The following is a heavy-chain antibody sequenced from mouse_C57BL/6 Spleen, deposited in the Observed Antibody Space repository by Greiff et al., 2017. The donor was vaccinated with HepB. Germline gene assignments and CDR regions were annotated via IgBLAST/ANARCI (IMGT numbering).Heavy chain of an antibody. D-gene: IGHD1-1*01. CDR3: ARGDFYYYGSSPFAY. Sequence: EVKLMESGGGLVKPGGSLKLSCAASGFTFSSYTMSWVRQTPEKRLEWVATISGGGGNTYYPDSVKGRFTISRDNAKNTLYLQMSSLRSEDTALYYCARGDFYYYGSSPFAYWGQGTLVTVSA. V-gene: IGHV5-9*01. CDR2: ISGGGGNT. CDR1: GFTFSSYT. J-gene: IGHJ3*01.